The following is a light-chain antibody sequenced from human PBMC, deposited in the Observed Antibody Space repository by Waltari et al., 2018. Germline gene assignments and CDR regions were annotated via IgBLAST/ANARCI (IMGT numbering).Light chain of an antibody. J-gene: IGKJ1*01. CDR3: QHYVRLPAT. CDR2: GAS. Sequence: SCRASQSVGMSLAWYQQKPGQAPRLLIYGASSRATGIPDRFSGSGSGTDFSLTISRLEPEDFAVYYCQHYVRLPATFGQGTKVEIK. V-gene: IGKV3-20*01. CDR1: QSVGMS.